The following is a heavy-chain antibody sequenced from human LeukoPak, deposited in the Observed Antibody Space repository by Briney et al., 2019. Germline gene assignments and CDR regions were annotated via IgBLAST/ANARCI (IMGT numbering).Heavy chain of an antibody. D-gene: IGHD3-22*01. V-gene: IGHV4-31*03. J-gene: IGHJ3*02. CDR3: ARGRYYYDSSPDAFDI. CDR2: IYYSGST. CDR1: GGSISSGGYY. Sequence: SQTLSLTCTVSGGSISSGGYYWSWIRQDPGKGLEWIGYIYYSGSTYYNPSLKSRVTISVDTSKNQFSLKLSSVTAADTAVYYCARGRYYYDSSPDAFDIWGQGTMVTVSS.